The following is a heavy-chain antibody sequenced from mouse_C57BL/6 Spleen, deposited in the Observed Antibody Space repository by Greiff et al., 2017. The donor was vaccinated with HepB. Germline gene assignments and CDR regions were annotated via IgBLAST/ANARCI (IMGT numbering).Heavy chain of an antibody. V-gene: IGHV1-15*01. CDR1: GYTFTDYE. D-gene: IGHD2-12*01. J-gene: IGHJ4*01. CDR2: IDPETGGT. Sequence: VNVVESGAELVRPGASVTLSCKASGYTFTDYEMHWVKQTPVHGLEWIGAIDPETGGTAYNQKFKGKAILTADKSSSTAYMELRSLTSEDSAVYYCTRRGNYSDYYAMDYWGQGTSVTVSS. CDR3: TRRGNYSDYYAMDY.